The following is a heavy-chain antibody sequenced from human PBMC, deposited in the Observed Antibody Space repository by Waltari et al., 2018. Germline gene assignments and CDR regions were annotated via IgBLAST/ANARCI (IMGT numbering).Heavy chain of an antibody. Sequence: QVQLQESGPGLVKPSQTLSLPCTVSGGSISSGSSYWSWIRQPAGKGLEWIGRIYTSGSTNYNPSLKSRVTISVDTSKNQFSLKLSSVTAADTAVYYCARDPKQLVGAFDIWGQGTMVTVSS. CDR1: GGSISSGSSY. D-gene: IGHD6-6*01. V-gene: IGHV4-61*02. J-gene: IGHJ3*02. CDR2: IYTSGST. CDR3: ARDPKQLVGAFDI.